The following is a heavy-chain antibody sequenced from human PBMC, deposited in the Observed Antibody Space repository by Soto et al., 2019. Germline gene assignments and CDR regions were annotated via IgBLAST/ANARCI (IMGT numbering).Heavy chain of an antibody. CDR1: GFTVSSYW. CDR2: INNDGSST. D-gene: IGHD6-19*01. J-gene: IGHJ4*02. V-gene: IGHV3-74*01. Sequence: EVQLVESGGGLVQPGGCLRLSCAASGFTVSSYWMHGVRQAPGKGLVWVSRINNDGSSTSYADSVKGRFTISRDNAKNPLYLQMNSLRAEDTAVYYCARDSEYSSGWYEDYFDYWGQGTLVTVSS. CDR3: ARDSEYSSGWYEDYFDY.